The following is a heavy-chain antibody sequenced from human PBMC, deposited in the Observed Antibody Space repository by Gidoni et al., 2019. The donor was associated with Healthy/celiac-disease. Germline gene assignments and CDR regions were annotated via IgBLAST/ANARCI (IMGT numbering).Heavy chain of an antibody. CDR3: ARITSSDSPPDY. CDR1: GGTFSSYA. J-gene: IGHJ4*02. Sequence: QVQLVQSGAAVKKPGSSVKVFCKAPGGTFSSYAISWVRQSPGQWLEWMGGIHPIFGTANYAQKFQGRVTITADESTSTAYMEMGSLRSEDTAVYYCARITSSDSPPDYWGQGTLVTVSS. CDR2: IHPIFGTA. V-gene: IGHV1-69*01. D-gene: IGHD1-20*01.